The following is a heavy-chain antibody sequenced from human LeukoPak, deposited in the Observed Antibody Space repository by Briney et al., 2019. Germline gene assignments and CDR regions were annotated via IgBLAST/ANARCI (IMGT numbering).Heavy chain of an antibody. J-gene: IGHJ5*02. V-gene: IGHV5-51*01. D-gene: IGHD3-9*01. CDR3: ARQGGLSKYYILNWFDP. Sequence: AVSLQSSSPGSGYSFTSYWIGWARPMPRKGMEWMGTIYPGDSDTRYSPSFQGQVTISADKSISTAYLQWSSLKASDTAMYYCARQGGLSKYYILNWFDPWGQGTLVTVSS. CDR2: IYPGDSDT. CDR1: GYSFTSYW.